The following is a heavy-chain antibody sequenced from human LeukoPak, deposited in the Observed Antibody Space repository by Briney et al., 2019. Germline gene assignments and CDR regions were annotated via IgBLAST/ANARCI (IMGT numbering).Heavy chain of an antibody. D-gene: IGHD3-10*01. J-gene: IGHJ4*02. CDR2: ISWNSGSI. V-gene: IGHV3-9*01. CDR3: AKHTLAAVWFGAFDS. CDR1: GFTFDDYA. Sequence: GGSLRLSCAASGFTFDDYAMHWVRQAPGEGLEWVSGISWNSGSIGYADSMKGRFTISRDNAKNSLYLQMNSLRAEDTALYYCAKHTLAAVWFGAFDSWGQGTLVTVSS.